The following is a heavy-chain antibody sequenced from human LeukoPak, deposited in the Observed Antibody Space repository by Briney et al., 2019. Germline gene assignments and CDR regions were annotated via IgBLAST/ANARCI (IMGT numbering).Heavy chain of an antibody. D-gene: IGHD3-22*01. V-gene: IGHV3-64*01. Sequence: GGSLRLSCAASGFTFSSYAMHWVRQAPGKGLEYVSAISSNGGSTYYANSVKGRFTISRDNSKNTLYLQMGSLRAEDMAVYYCARGGRSGYDDYGGQGTLVTVSS. CDR1: GFTFSSYA. CDR2: ISSNGGST. J-gene: IGHJ4*02. CDR3: ARGGRSGYDDY.